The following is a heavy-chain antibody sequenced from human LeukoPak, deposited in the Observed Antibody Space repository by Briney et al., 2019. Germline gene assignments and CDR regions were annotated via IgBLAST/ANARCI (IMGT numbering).Heavy chain of an antibody. D-gene: IGHD5-18*01. Sequence: KPSETLSLTCAVYGGSFSGYYWSWIRQPPGKGLEWIGEIDHSGSTNYNPSLKSRVTISVDTSKNQFSLKLSSVTAADTAVYYCARGREGYSYAVDYWGQGTLVTVSP. V-gene: IGHV4-34*01. CDR1: GGSFSGYY. CDR3: ARGREGYSYAVDY. J-gene: IGHJ4*02. CDR2: IDHSGST.